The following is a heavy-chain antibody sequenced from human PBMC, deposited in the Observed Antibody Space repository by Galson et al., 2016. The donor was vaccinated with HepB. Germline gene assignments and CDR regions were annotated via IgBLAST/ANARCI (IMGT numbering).Heavy chain of an antibody. D-gene: IGHD1-26*01. CDR2: INQDGSHM. J-gene: IGHJ4*02. CDR1: GFTFSNYW. V-gene: IGHV3-7*05. CDR3: AKAVGGSSVSLPDY. Sequence: SLRLSCAASGFTFSNYWMIWVRQAPGKGPEWVANINQDGSHMSYVDSVRGRFTISRENSYNTLYLQMKSLRPDDTAVYYCAKAVGGSSVSLPDYWGQGALVTVSS.